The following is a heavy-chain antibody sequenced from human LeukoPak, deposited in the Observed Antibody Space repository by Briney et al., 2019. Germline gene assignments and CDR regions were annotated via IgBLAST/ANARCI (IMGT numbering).Heavy chain of an antibody. Sequence: GISQRLSCAASGFTFSSYGMHCVRQAPGKGRQWVAVIWYDGSNKYYADSVKGLFTISRDNSKNTLYLQMNSLRAEDTAVYYCARDRFVDTGSLHDWGQGTLVTVSS. CDR1: GFTFSSYG. J-gene: IGHJ4*02. CDR3: ARDRFVDTGSLHD. D-gene: IGHD5-18*01. CDR2: IWYDGSNK. V-gene: IGHV3-33*01.